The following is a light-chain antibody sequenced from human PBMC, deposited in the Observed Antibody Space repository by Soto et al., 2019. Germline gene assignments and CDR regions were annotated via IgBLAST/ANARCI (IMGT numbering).Light chain of an antibody. Sequence: EIVMTQSPATLSVSPGERATLSCRASQSVSSSLAWYQQNPGQAPRLLIYDASTRATGIPARLGGSGSGTEFTLTFSSLQSEDFAVYYCQQYKSWPETFGQGTKVEIK. V-gene: IGKV3-15*01. CDR3: QQYKSWPET. CDR2: DAS. J-gene: IGKJ1*01. CDR1: QSVSSS.